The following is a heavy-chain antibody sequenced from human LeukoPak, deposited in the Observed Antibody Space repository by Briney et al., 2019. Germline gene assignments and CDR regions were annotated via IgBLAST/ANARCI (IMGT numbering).Heavy chain of an antibody. CDR3: ARERNSGSYFLGSFDY. J-gene: IGHJ4*02. V-gene: IGHV3-72*01. CDR2: TRNKTNDYTT. D-gene: IGHD1-26*01. Sequence: PGGSLRLSCTASGFTFSDHFMAWVPQAPGKGLEWVGRTRNKTNDYTTEYAASVRGRFTISRDDSTNSLYLQMNSLQTEDTAVYYCARERNSGSYFLGSFDYWGQGTLVTVSS. CDR1: GFTFSDHF.